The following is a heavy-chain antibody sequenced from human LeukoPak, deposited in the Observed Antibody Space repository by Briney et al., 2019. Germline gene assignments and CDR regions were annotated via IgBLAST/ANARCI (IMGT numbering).Heavy chain of an antibody. CDR1: GGSISSYY. J-gene: IGHJ6*03. V-gene: IGHV4-4*07. CDR3: ASSSMVRGVRPREYYYYMDV. Sequence: PSETLSLTCTVSGGSISSYYWSWIRQPAGKGLEWIGRIYTSGSTNYNPSLKSRVTMSVDTSKNQFSLKLSSVTAADTAVYYCASSSMVRGVRPREYYYYMDVWGKGTTVTISS. D-gene: IGHD3-10*01. CDR2: IYTSGST.